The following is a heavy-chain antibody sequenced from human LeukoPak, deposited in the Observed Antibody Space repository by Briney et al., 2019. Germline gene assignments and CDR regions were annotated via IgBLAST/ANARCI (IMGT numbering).Heavy chain of an antibody. CDR1: GFTVSSNY. D-gene: IGHD6-6*01. Sequence: GGSLRLSCAASGFTVSSNYMSWVRQAPGKGLEWVSVIYSGGSTYYADSAKGRFTISRDTSKNTLSLQMNSLRAEDTAVYYCASLSLGHYWGQGTLVTVSS. CDR3: ASLSLGHY. V-gene: IGHV3-53*01. CDR2: IYSGGST. J-gene: IGHJ4*02.